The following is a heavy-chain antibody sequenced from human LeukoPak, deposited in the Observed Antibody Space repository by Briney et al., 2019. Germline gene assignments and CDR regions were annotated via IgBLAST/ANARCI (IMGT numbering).Heavy chain of an antibody. D-gene: IGHD3-22*01. CDR2: MYYTGTI. J-gene: IGHJ4*02. Sequence: SETLSLTCTVSGDSITSSSYYWGWIRQPPGKGLEWIGTMYYTGTIYYNPSLKSRVTISVDTSKNQFSLKLSSVTAADTAVYYCAREDSSGRILDYWGQGTLVTVSS. V-gene: IGHV4-39*07. CDR3: AREDSSGRILDY. CDR1: GDSITSSSYY.